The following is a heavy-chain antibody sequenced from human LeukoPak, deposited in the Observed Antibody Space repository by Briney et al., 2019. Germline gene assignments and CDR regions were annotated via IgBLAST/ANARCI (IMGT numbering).Heavy chain of an antibody. CDR1: GGSISSYY. J-gene: IGHJ1*01. D-gene: IGHD3-10*01. CDR3: ARGSRTMVRGVIAQRAEYFQH. Sequence: SETLSLTCTVSGGSISSYYWSWIRQPPGKGLEWIGNIYYSGSTNYNPSLKSRVTISVDTSKNQFSLKLSSVTAADTAVYYCARGSRTMVRGVIAQRAEYFQHWGQGTLVTVSS. CDR2: IYYSGST. V-gene: IGHV4-59*01.